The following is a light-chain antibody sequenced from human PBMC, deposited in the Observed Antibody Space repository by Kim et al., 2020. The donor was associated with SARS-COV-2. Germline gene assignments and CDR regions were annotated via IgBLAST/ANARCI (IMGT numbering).Light chain of an antibody. CDR1: QTISTY. J-gene: IGKJ5*01. CDR3: QQSYSNPIT. CDR2: GAS. Sequence: DIQMTQSPSSLSASVGDRVTITCRASQTISTYLNWYQQKPGKAPKHLISGASSLQSGVPSRFSGSGSGTNFTLTISSLQPEDFATLYCQQSYSNPITFGQGTRLEIK. V-gene: IGKV1-39*01.